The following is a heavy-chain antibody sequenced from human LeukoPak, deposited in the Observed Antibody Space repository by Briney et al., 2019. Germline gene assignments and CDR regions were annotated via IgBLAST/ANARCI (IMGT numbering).Heavy chain of an antibody. V-gene: IGHV4-34*01. J-gene: IGHJ5*02. CDR1: GGSFSGYY. D-gene: IGHD2-2*01. CDR3: ARGRGLGYCSSTSCYYSNWFDP. CDR2: INHSGST. Sequence: SETLSLTCAVYGGSFSGYYWNWIRQPPGKGLEWIGEINHSGSTNYNPSLKSRVTISVDTSKNQFSLKLSSVTAADTAVYYCARGRGLGYCSSTSCYYSNWFDPWGQGTLVTVSS.